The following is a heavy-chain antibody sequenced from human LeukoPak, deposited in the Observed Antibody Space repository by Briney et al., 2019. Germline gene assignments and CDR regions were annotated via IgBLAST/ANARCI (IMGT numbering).Heavy chain of an antibody. CDR3: ARDLGPGTTSDY. CDR1: GFTFSSYG. CDR2: IRYDGSNK. D-gene: IGHD1-7*01. J-gene: IGHJ4*02. V-gene: IGHV3-30*02. Sequence: GGSLRLSCAASGFTFSSYGMHWVRQAPGKGLEWVAFIRYDGSNKYYADSVKGRFTISRDNSKNSLYLQMNSLRAEDTAVYYCARDLGPGTTSDYWGQGTLVTVSS.